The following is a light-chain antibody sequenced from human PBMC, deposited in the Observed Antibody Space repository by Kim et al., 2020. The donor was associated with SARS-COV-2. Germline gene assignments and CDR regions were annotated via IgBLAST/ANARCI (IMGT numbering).Light chain of an antibody. V-gene: IGKV3D-7*01. CDR3: QQDYNFT. CDR2: GAS. CDR1: QSVSSSY. Sequence: PGERVTLSCRASQSVSSSYLTWYQQNPGQAPRLLIYGASTRATSIPARFSGSGSGTDFTLTISSLQPEDFAVYYCQQDYNFTFGQGTKLEIK. J-gene: IGKJ2*01.